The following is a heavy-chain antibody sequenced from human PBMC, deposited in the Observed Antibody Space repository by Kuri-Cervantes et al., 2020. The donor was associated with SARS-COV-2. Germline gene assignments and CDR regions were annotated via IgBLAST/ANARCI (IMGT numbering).Heavy chain of an antibody. D-gene: IGHD3-22*01. J-gene: IGHJ6*02. CDR2: TNHSGST. CDR1: GGSFSGYY. V-gene: IGHV4-34*01. Sequence: SQTLSLTCAVYGGSFSGYYWSWIRQPPGKGLEWIGETNHSGSTNYNPSLKSRVTISVDTSKNQFSLKLSSVTAADTAVYYCARGKWLSAYYYYYYGMDVWGQGTTVTVSS. CDR3: ARGKWLSAYYYYYYGMDV.